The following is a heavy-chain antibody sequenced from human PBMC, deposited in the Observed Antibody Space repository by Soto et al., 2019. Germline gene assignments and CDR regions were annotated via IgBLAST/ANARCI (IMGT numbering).Heavy chain of an antibody. CDR3: AKDMGRETYYDFWSGYYIHYGMDV. D-gene: IGHD3-3*01. J-gene: IGHJ6*02. Sequence: EVQLVESGGGLVQPGRSLRLSCAASGFTFDDYAMHWVRQAPGKGLEWVSGISWNSGSIGYADSVKGRFTISRDNAKNSLYLQMNSLRAEDTALYYCAKDMGRETYYDFWSGYYIHYGMDVWGQGTTVTVSS. V-gene: IGHV3-9*01. CDR1: GFTFDDYA. CDR2: ISWNSGSI.